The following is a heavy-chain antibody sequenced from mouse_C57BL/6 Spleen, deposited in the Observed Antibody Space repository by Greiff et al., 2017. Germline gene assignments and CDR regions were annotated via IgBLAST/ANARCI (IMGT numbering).Heavy chain of an antibody. D-gene: IGHD4-1*01. Sequence: EVHLVESGPGLVKPSQSLSLTCSVTGYSFTSGYYWNWIRQFPGNQLAWMGYISYDGSNNYNPLLKNRISITRDTSKNQFFLRLNTVTTEDTATYYCAKSRDWSAFAYWGQGTLVTVAT. CDR1: GYSFTSGYY. CDR2: ISYDGSN. CDR3: AKSRDWSAFAY. V-gene: IGHV3-6*01. J-gene: IGHJ3*01.